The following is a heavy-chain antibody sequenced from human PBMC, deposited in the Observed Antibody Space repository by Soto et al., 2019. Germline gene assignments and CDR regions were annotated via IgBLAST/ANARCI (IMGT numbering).Heavy chain of an antibody. D-gene: IGHD6-19*01. CDR1: GFTFSSYA. Sequence: AGGSLRLSCAASGFTFSSYAMHWVRQAPGKGLEWVAVISYDGSNKYYADSVKGRFTISRDNSKNTLYLQMNSLRAEDTAVYYCARGGSGFYGMDVWGQGTTVTVSS. CDR2: ISYDGSNK. V-gene: IGHV3-30-3*01. J-gene: IGHJ6*02. CDR3: ARGGSGFYGMDV.